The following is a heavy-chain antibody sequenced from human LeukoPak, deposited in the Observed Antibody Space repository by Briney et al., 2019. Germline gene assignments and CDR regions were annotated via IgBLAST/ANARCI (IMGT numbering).Heavy chain of an antibody. J-gene: IGHJ5*02. Sequence: ASVKVSCKASGYTFTSYAMNWVRQAPGQGLEWMGWINTNAGNPTYAQGFTGRFVFSLDTSVSTAYLQISSLKAEDTAVYYCARGGLGYCSGGSCDNWFDPWGQGTLVTVSS. CDR2: INTNAGNP. V-gene: IGHV7-4-1*02. D-gene: IGHD2-15*01. CDR1: GYTFTSYA. CDR3: ARGGLGYCSGGSCDNWFDP.